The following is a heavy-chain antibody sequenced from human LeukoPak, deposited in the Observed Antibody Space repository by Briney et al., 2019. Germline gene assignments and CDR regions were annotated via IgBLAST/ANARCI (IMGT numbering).Heavy chain of an antibody. V-gene: IGHV3-48*03. CDR2: ISSSGNTI. D-gene: IGHD3-22*01. CDR3: ARDIRDSSGYHPFDY. CDR1: GFTFSSYE. Sequence: GGSLRLSRAASGFTFSSYEMNWVRQAPGKGLEWVPYISSSGNTIYYAHSVKGRFTISRDNARNSLYLQMNSLRAEDTAVYYCARDIRDSSGYHPFDYWGQGTLVTVSS. J-gene: IGHJ4*02.